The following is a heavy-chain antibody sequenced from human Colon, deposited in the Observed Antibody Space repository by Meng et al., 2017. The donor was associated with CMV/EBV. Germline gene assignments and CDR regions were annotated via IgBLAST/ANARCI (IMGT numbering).Heavy chain of an antibody. CDR1: GFSVRNNY. D-gene: IGHD2-21*01. V-gene: IGHV3-66*01. CDR3: ARNRLECGGDCYFADS. Sequence: GESLKISCPASGFSVRNNYVSWVRQGPGKGLEWVSVIYDTGRTYYADSVKGRFTVSRDESKNTVSLQMNNLRVEDTAVYYCARNRLECGGDCYFADSWGQGTLVTVSS. J-gene: IGHJ5*02. CDR2: IYDTGRT.